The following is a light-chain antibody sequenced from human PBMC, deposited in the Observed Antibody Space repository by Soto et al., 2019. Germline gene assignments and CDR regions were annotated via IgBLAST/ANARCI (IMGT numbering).Light chain of an antibody. V-gene: IGKV3-15*01. CDR2: GAS. CDR3: QQYKNWLPWT. Sequence: VLTQSPGALSLSTGEGATLSSSGSQSVSSYLAWYQQKPVQPPRLLIYGASTRATGIPASFSGSGSATEFTLPISSLKSEDFAVYYCQQYKNWLPWTFGHGTQVDIK. J-gene: IGKJ1*01. CDR1: QSVSSY.